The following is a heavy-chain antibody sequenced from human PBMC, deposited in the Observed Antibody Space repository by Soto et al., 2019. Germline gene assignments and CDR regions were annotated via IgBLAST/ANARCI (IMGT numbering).Heavy chain of an antibody. D-gene: IGHD2-15*01. CDR3: TTTTLGYCSGGSCYTSFYYYYYGMDV. J-gene: IGHJ6*01. Sequence: EVQLVESGGGLVKPGGSLRLSCAASGFTFSNAWMSWVRQASGKGLEWVGRIKSKTDGGTTDYAAPVKGRFTISRDDSKNTLYLQMNSLKTEDTAVYYCTTTTLGYCSGGSCYTSFYYYYYGMDVWGQGTTVTVSS. CDR1: GFTFSNAW. V-gene: IGHV3-15*01. CDR2: IKSKTDGGTT.